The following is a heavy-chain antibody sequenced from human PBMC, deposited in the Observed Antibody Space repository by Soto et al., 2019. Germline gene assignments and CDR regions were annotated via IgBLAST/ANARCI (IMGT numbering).Heavy chain of an antibody. V-gene: IGHV3-11*01. CDR2: ISNSGSPI. D-gene: IGHD6-13*01. CDR3: GRGIAAAE. CDR1: VFTFSDSY. J-gene: IGHJ4*02. Sequence: QVQLVESGGDLVKPGGSLRLSCAASVFTFSDSYINWIRQAPGKGLAWISYISNSGSPIHYSDSVKGRVTTSRDNAKNSVYLAMHRLRAEVTAMYYFGRGIAAAERGQGTLVTVSS.